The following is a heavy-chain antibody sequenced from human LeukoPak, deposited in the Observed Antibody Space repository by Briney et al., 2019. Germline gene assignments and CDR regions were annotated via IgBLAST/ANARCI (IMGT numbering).Heavy chain of an antibody. J-gene: IGHJ4*02. D-gene: IGHD6-6*01. Sequence: GGSLRLSCAAYGFTFSNYWMNWVRQAPGKGLEWVANIKQDGSEQYYVDSVKGRFTISRDNAKNSLYLQMNSLRAEDTAVYYCATDRSSIAARPHWGQGTLVTVSS. CDR2: IKQDGSEQ. CDR1: GFTFSNYW. CDR3: ATDRSSIAARPH. V-gene: IGHV3-7*01.